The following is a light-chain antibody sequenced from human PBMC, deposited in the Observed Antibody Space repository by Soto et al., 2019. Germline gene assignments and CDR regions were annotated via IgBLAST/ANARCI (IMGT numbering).Light chain of an antibody. Sequence: EIVLTQSPATLSVSPGERATLSCRASQSVSNSLAWYRQIPGQAPRLLIYGASTRATGVPDRFSGSGSGTEFTLTVSSLQPEDFAIYYCQQYNSWPLFTFGLVTKLEI. V-gene: IGKV3-15*01. CDR3: QQYNSWPLFT. J-gene: IGKJ2*01. CDR1: QSVSNS. CDR2: GAS.